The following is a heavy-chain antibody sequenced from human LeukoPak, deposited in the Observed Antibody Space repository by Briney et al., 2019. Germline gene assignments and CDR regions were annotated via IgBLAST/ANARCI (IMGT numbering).Heavy chain of an antibody. CDR1: GFTFSSYV. Sequence: GGSLRLSCAASGFTFSSYVMHWVRQAPGKGLEWVAIISYDGSNEYYADSVKGRFTISRDNAKNSLYLQMNSLRAEDTAVYYCARETDSTLFDYWGQGTLVTVSA. V-gene: IGHV3-30*04. J-gene: IGHJ4*02. CDR2: ISYDGSNE. D-gene: IGHD2-2*01. CDR3: ARETDSTLFDY.